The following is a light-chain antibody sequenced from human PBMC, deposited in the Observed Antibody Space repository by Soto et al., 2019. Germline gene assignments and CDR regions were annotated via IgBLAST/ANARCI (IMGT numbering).Light chain of an antibody. CDR3: LQHNSRPFP. CDR1: QDISNA. J-gene: IGKJ3*01. V-gene: IGKV1-17*01. Sequence: DLQMTQSPTSLSASVGDRVTITCRASQDISNALDGYQQKPGKAPKRLIYASSSWQSGAPASYSGSLSGTEFTLTFSSLQPLDCATYFSLQHNSRPFPFVPGTKVDV. CDR2: ASS.